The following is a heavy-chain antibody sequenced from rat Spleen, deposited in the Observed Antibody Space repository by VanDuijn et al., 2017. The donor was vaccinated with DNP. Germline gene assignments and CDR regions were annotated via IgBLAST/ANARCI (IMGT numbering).Heavy chain of an antibody. J-gene: IGHJ2*01. CDR2: IGSDGYAP. V-gene: IGHV5-22*01. CDR1: GFTFSDYY. CDR3: IRWNSGHFDY. D-gene: IGHD4-3*01. Sequence: EVQLVESGGGLVQPGRSLKLSCAASGFTFSDYYMAWVRQAPTKGLEWVAYIGSDGYAPYYGDSVKGRVTISRDNAKSTLYLQMNSLRSEDMATYYCIRWNSGHFDYWGQGVMVTVSS.